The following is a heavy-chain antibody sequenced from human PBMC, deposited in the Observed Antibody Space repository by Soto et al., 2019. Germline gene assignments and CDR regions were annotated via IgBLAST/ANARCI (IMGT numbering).Heavy chain of an antibody. CDR3: ARLPDYNIYYCYYMDV. Sequence: PSETLSLTCTVSGGSISSYYWSWIRQPPGKGLEWIGYIYYSGSTNYNPSLKSRVTISVDTSTTQLSLKLSSVTAADTAVYYCARLPDYNIYYCYYMDVWGKGTTVTVS. CDR2: IYYSGST. J-gene: IGHJ6*03. V-gene: IGHV4-59*08. D-gene: IGHD4-4*01. CDR1: GGSISSYY.